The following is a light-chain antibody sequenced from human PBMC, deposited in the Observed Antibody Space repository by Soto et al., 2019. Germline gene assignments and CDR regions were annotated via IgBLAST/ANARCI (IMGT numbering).Light chain of an antibody. CDR2: EVS. CDR1: SSDVGGYNY. Sequence: LTQPASVSGSPGQSITISCTGTSSDVGGYNYVSWYQQHPGKAPKLMIYEVSNRPSGVSNRFSGSKSGNTASLTITGLQAEDEADYYCSSYTSSSTYVFGTGTKVTVL. V-gene: IGLV2-14*01. J-gene: IGLJ1*01. CDR3: SSYTSSSTYV.